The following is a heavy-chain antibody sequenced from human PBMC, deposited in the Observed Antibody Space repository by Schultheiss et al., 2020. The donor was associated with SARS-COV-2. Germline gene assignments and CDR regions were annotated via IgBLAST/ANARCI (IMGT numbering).Heavy chain of an antibody. CDR3: AAVDLMTVAGTMEY. Sequence: SVKVSCKTSGFTFANSIIQWVRQARGQRLEWIGWIVVGSGNTDYTEKFQERVTITRDMSTSTAYLELSSLRSEDTAVYYCAAVDLMTVAGTMEYWGQGTLVTVSS. CDR2: IVVGSGNT. J-gene: IGHJ4*02. D-gene: IGHD6-19*01. V-gene: IGHV1-58*02. CDR1: GFTFANSI.